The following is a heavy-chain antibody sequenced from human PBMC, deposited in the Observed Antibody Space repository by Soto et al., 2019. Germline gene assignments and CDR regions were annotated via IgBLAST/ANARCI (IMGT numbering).Heavy chain of an antibody. Sequence: PGGSLRLSCGASGFDFSNYWMHWVRQAPGKGLVWVSRINGDGSDIKYADSVKGRFTISRDTSKNTLSLQMNSLRAEDTAVYYCVRGELRPRFDYWGQGTLVTVSS. CDR2: INGDGSDI. D-gene: IGHD1-7*01. CDR1: GFDFSNYW. J-gene: IGHJ4*02. CDR3: VRGELRPRFDY. V-gene: IGHV3-74*03.